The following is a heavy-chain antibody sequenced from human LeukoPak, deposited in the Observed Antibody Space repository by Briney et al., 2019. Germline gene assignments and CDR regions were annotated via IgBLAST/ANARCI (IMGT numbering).Heavy chain of an antibody. D-gene: IGHD3-10*01. Sequence: GGSLRLSCAASGFTVSSNYMSWVRQAPGKGLEWVSAISGSGGSTYYADSVKGRFTISRDNSKNTLYLQMNSLRAEDTAVYYCAKDLLPGGYWGQGTLVTVSS. CDR3: AKDLLPGGY. V-gene: IGHV3-23*01. J-gene: IGHJ4*02. CDR2: ISGSGGST. CDR1: GFTVSSNY.